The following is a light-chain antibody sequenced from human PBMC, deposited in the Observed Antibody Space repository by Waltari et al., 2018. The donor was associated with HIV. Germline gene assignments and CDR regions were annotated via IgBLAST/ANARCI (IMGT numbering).Light chain of an antibody. CDR3: QSYDSSNRVV. V-gene: IGLV6-57*01. J-gene: IGLJ2*01. Sequence: NFMLTQPHSVSESPEKTVTISCTRSSGSIASNYVQWYQRRPGSSPTTVIYEDNQRPSGLPDRFSGSIDCSSNSASLTISGLKTEDEADYYCQSYDSSNRVVFGGGTKLTVL. CDR1: SGSIASNY. CDR2: EDN.